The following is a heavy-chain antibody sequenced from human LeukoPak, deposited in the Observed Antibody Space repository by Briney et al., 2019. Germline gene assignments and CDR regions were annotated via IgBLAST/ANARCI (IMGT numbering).Heavy chain of an antibody. CDR2: ISSSSTTI. Sequence: PGGSLRLSCAASGFTFSSYSMNWVRQAPGKGLEWVSYISSSSTTIYYADSVRGRFTISRDNAKNSLYLQMNSLRAEDTALYYCARAAYYYGSGSYYPWGQGTLVTVSS. CDR1: GFTFSSYS. CDR3: ARAAYYYGSGSYYP. D-gene: IGHD3-10*01. V-gene: IGHV3-48*04. J-gene: IGHJ5*02.